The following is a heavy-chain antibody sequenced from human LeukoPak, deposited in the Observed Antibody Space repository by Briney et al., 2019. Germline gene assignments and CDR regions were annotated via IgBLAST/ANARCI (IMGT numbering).Heavy chain of an antibody. V-gene: IGHV5-51*01. Sequence: GESLKISCKGSGYSFTSYWIGWVRQMPGKGLEWVGIIYPGDSDTRYSPSFQGQVTISADKSISTAYLQWSSLKASDTAMYYCASSSSWEPYYYYYGMDVWGQGTTVTVSS. J-gene: IGHJ6*02. CDR2: IYPGDSDT. D-gene: IGHD6-13*01. CDR1: GYSFTSYW. CDR3: ASSSSWEPYYYYYGMDV.